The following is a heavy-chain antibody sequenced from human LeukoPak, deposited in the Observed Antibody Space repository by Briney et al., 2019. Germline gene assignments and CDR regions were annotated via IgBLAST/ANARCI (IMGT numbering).Heavy chain of an antibody. V-gene: IGHV3-30*04. Sequence: QTGRSLRLSCAASGFTFSSYAMHWVRQAPGKGLEWVAVISFEGSNKYSADSVKGRFTTCRDNSKNPLYLKRSRRRAEETAVYYCARDLSGSGSYYNWFDPWGQGTLVTVSS. CDR2: ISFEGSNK. J-gene: IGHJ5*02. D-gene: IGHD3-10*01. CDR1: GFTFSSYA. CDR3: ARDLSGSGSYYNWFDP.